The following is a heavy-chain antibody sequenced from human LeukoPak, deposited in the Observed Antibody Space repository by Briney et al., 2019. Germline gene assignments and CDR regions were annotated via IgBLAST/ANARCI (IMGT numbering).Heavy chain of an antibody. J-gene: IGHJ6*02. V-gene: IGHV4-4*02. D-gene: IGHD4-11*01. CDR3: ARDGWTVTEQPYGMDV. Sequence: PSGTLSLTCAVSGGSISGSNWWSWVRQSPGKGLEWIGEIFHSGGTNYNPSLKSRVTISVDKSKNQFSLKLSFVTAADTAVYFCARDGWTVTEQPYGMDVWGQGTTVTVSS. CDR2: IFHSGGT. CDR1: GGSISGSNW.